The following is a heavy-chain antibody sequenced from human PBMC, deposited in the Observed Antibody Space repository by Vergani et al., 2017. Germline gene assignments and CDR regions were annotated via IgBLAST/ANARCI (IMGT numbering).Heavy chain of an antibody. D-gene: IGHD4-17*01. CDR1: GGSISSYY. V-gene: IGHV4-59*01. Sequence: QVQLQESGPGLVKPSETLSLTCTVSGGSISSYYWSWIRQPPGKGLEWIGYIYYSGSTNYNPSLKSLVTISVDTSKNQFSLKLSSVTAADTAGYYCARDYGDYEAGMDVWGQGTTVTVSS. J-gene: IGHJ6*02. CDR2: IYYSGST. CDR3: ARDYGDYEAGMDV.